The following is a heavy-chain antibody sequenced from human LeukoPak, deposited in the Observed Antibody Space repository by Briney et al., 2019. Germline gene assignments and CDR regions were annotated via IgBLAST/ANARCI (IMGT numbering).Heavy chain of an antibody. CDR2: INEDGRIT. Sequence: GGSLRLSCAVSGFTFRTYWMHWVRQVPGEGLVWVSRINEDGRITNYADSVKGRFSISRDNAKNTLYLQMNSLKTEDTAVYYCTTDGGGYGDYANNFDYWGQGTLVTVSS. CDR1: GFTFRTYW. CDR3: TTDGGGYGDYANNFDY. J-gene: IGHJ4*02. D-gene: IGHD4-17*01. V-gene: IGHV3-74*01.